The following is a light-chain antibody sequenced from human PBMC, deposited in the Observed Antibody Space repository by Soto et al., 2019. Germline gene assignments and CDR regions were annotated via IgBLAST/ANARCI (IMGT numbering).Light chain of an antibody. V-gene: IGLV2-14*01. CDR2: EVT. J-gene: IGLJ3*02. CDR3: AAWDDSLNGPV. Sequence: QSALTQPASVSGSPGQSITISCTGTRSDIGSYNSIAWYQQHPGKAPRVMIFEVTKRPSGVPDRFSGSKSGTSASLAISGLQSEDEADYYCAAWDDSLNGPVFGGGTKLTVL. CDR1: RSDIGSYNS.